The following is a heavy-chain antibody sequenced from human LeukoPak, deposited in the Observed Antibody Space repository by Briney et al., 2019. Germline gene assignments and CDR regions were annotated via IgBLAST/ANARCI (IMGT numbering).Heavy chain of an antibody. CDR3: AKGDYYDSSGYGSY. Sequence: AGGSLRLSCAASGFTFSSYSMNWVRQAPGKGLEWVSAISGSGGSTYYADSVKGRFTISRDNSKNTLYLQMNSLRAEDTAVYYCAKGDYYDSSGYGSYWGQGTLVTVSS. D-gene: IGHD3-22*01. V-gene: IGHV3-23*01. CDR2: ISGSGGST. J-gene: IGHJ4*02. CDR1: GFTFSSYS.